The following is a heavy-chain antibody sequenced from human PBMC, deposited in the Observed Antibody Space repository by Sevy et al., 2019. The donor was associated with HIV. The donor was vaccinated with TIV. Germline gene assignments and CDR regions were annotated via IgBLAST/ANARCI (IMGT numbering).Heavy chain of an antibody. CDR1: GLTLTTTG. Sequence: GGSLRLSCAASGLTLTTTGMSWVRQAPGKGLEWVAGVTSDGTTYYADSVRDRFTVSRDNSKNTLYLQLYSLRADDTAVFYCAGGDTTMITDLDYWGQGTLVTVSS. J-gene: IGHJ4*02. V-gene: IGHV3-23*01. D-gene: IGHD3-16*01. CDR2: VTSDGTT. CDR3: AGGDTTMITDLDY.